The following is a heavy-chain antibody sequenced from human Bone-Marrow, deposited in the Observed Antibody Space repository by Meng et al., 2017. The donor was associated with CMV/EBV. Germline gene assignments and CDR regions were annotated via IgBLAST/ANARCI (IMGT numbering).Heavy chain of an antibody. V-gene: IGHV3-74*01. CDR1: GFTFSSYW. CDR2: INSGGSTT. CDR3: AKDRTHSGSYYPYYFDY. Sequence: GESLKISCVASGFTFSSYWMHWVRQVPGKGLVWVSRINSGGSTTSYADSVKGRFTISRDNAKNTLYLQMNSLRAEDTAVYYCAKDRTHSGSYYPYYFDYWGQGTLVTVSS. D-gene: IGHD1-26*01. J-gene: IGHJ4*02.